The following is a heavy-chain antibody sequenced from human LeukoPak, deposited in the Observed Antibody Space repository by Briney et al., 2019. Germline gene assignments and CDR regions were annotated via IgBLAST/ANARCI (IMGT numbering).Heavy chain of an antibody. V-gene: IGHV1-24*01. CDR2: SDPEDGGT. J-gene: IGHJ5*02. CDR1: GYTLTELS. Sequence: ASVKVSCKVSGYTLTELSMHWVRQASGKGLEWMGGSDPEDGGTIYAQKFQGRVTMTEDTSTDTAYMELSSLRSEDTAVYYCATLVSRQLLSGLANWFDPWGQGTLVTVSS. D-gene: IGHD2-2*01. CDR3: ATLVSRQLLSGLANWFDP.